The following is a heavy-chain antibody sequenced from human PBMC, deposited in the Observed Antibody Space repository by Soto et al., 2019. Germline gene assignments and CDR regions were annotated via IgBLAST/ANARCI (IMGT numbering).Heavy chain of an antibody. CDR2: ISYDGSNK. J-gene: IGHJ4*02. CDR3: ARDQECEPYGSPLDY. CDR1: GFTFSSYA. Sequence: QVQLVESGGGVVQPGRSLRLSCAASGFTFSSYAMHWVRQAPGKGLEWVAVISYDGSNKYYADSVKGRFTISRDNSKNTLYLQMNSLRAEDTAVYYCARDQECEPYGSPLDYWGQGTLVTVSS. D-gene: IGHD3-10*01. V-gene: IGHV3-30-3*01.